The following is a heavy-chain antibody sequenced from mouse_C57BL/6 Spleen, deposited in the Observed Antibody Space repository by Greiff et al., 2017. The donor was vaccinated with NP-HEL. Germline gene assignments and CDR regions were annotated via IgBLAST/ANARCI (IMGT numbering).Heavy chain of an antibody. V-gene: IGHV1-50*01. Sequence: QVQLQQPGAELVKPGASVKLSCKASGYTFTSYWMQWVKQRPGQGLEWIGAIDPSDSYTNYNQKFKGKATLTVDTSSSTAYMQLSSLTSEDSAVYYCARGDSNYGFAYWGKGTLVTVSA. CDR3: ARGDSNYGFAY. J-gene: IGHJ3*01. D-gene: IGHD2-5*01. CDR2: IDPSDSYT. CDR1: GYTFTSYW.